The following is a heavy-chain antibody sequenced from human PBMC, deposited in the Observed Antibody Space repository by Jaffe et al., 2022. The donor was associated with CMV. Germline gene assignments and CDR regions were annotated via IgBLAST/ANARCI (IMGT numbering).Heavy chain of an antibody. V-gene: IGHV4-34*01. CDR1: GGSLSGYY. CDR3: ARRWLQLPLAESFDI. CDR2: INESGGT. J-gene: IGHJ3*02. Sequence: QVQLQQWGAGLLKPSETLSLTCVLYGGSLSGYYWSWIRQTPGKGLQWVGEINESGGTNYNPSLMGRVRTSVDRPKNQFSLEVKSVTAADTGVYYCARRWLQLPLAESFDIWGQGTKVTVSS. D-gene: IGHD5-12*01.